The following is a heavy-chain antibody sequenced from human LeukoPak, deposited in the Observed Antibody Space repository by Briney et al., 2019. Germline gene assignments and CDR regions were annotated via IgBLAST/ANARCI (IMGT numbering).Heavy chain of an antibody. V-gene: IGHV3-7*01. J-gene: IGHJ1*01. CDR3: ARESCSSTSRYGSETSPH. CDR2: IKQDGSEK. D-gene: IGHD2-2*01. Sequence: GGSLRLSCAASGFTFSSYWMSWVRQAPGKGLEWVANIKQDGSEKYYVDSVKGRFTISRDNAKNSLYLQMNSLRAEDTAVYYCARESCSSTSRYGSETSPHWGQGTLVTVSS. CDR1: GFTFSSYW.